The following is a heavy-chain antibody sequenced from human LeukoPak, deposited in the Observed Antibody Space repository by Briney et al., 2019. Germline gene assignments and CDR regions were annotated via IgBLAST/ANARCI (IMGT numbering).Heavy chain of an antibody. Sequence: SETLSLTCAVYGGSFSGYYWSWIRQPPGKGLEWIGEINHSGSTNYNPSLKSRVTISVDTSKNQFSLKLSSVTAADTAVYYCARHSGQYCSGGSCYLYWGQGTLVTVSS. CDR2: INHSGST. J-gene: IGHJ4*02. D-gene: IGHD2-15*01. V-gene: IGHV4-34*01. CDR1: GGSFSGYY. CDR3: ARHSGQYCSGGSCYLY.